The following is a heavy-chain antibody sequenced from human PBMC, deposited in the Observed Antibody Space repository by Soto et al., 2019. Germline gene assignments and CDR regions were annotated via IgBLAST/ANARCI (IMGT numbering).Heavy chain of an antibody. Sequence: GGALTLFSAASGSIVSNYEVDSVRQAPGKGQEWVWYVRDDSGPTHYADPVKGRFTSSSDASRNTLYLQMNGLGAEDTVVYCCVKAVGSSVYYYQYFSMGVRGQGTTVT. CDR2: YVRDDSGPT. V-gene: IGHV3-66*03. CDR3: VKAVGSSVYYYQYFSMGV. J-gene: IGHJ6*01. D-gene: IGHD6-6*01. CDR1: GSIVSNYE.